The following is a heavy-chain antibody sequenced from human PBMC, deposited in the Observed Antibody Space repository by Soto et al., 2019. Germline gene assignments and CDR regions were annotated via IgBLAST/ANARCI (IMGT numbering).Heavy chain of an antibody. V-gene: IGHV4-30-4*08. CDR3: ARNRMDIVATISGPGSDWFDP. D-gene: IGHD5-12*01. Sequence: PSPTMPVPCNVSGGSISGVYCHRILIRQPPGQRLVWSRYMYYNGSTYYNPSLKSRVTISVDTSKNQFSLKLSSVTAADTAVYYCARNRMDIVATISGPGSDWFDPRGQGTLVTVPS. CDR1: GGSISGVYCH. J-gene: IGHJ5*02. CDR2: MYYNGST.